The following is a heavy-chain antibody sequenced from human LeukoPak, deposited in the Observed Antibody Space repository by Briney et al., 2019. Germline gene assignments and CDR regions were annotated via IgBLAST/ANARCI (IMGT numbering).Heavy chain of an antibody. V-gene: IGHV1-69*01. CDR3: ARDLAYSSGARAGWFDP. D-gene: IGHD6-19*01. Sequence: GSSVKVSCKASGGTFSSYAISWVRQAPGQGLEWIGGIIPIFGTANYAQKFQGRVTITADESTSTAYMELSSLRSEDTAVYYCARDLAYSSGARAGWFDPWGQGTLVTVSS. CDR2: IIPIFGTA. J-gene: IGHJ5*02. CDR1: GGTFSSYA.